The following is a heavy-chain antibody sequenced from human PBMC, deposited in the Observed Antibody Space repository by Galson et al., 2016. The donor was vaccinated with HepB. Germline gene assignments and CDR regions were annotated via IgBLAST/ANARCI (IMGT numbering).Heavy chain of an antibody. CDR2: IIGTGYHA. Sequence: SLRLSCAASGFTFSTYSMTWVRQAPGKGLEWVSKIIGTGYHAYYGESVRGRFPVSRDNSKNTLYLQMNNLRVEDTATYYCAREGCHDTSCYNYLDYWGQGTLVTVS. CDR3: AREGCHDTSCYNYLDY. CDR1: GFTFSTYS. J-gene: IGHJ4*02. V-gene: IGHV3-23*01. D-gene: IGHD2-2*02.